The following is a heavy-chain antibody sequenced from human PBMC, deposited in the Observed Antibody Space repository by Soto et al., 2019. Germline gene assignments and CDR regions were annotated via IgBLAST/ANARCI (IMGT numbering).Heavy chain of an antibody. J-gene: IGHJ4*02. Sequence: GGSLRLSCAASGFTFSSYAMSWVRQAPGKGLEWVSAISGSGGSTYYADSVKGRFTISRDNSKNTLYLQMNSLRAEDTAVYYCVTGMSYSSGWFAYWGQGTLVTVSS. V-gene: IGHV3-23*01. CDR3: VTGMSYSSGWFAY. CDR2: ISGSGGST. CDR1: GFTFSSYA. D-gene: IGHD6-19*01.